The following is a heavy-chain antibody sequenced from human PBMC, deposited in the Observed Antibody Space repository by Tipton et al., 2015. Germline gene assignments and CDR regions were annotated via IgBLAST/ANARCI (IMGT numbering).Heavy chain of an antibody. J-gene: IGHJ4*02. D-gene: IGHD3-22*01. CDR1: GGSFSGYY. CDR3: ARDAWAGDTRGFYYIY. Sequence: LRLSCAVYGGSFSGYYWSWIRQPPGKGLEWIGEINHSGSTNYNPSLKSRVAISVDTSKNQFSLKLSSVTAADTAVYYCARDAWAGDTRGFYYIYWGRGTLVSVSS. V-gene: IGHV4-34*01. CDR2: INHSGST.